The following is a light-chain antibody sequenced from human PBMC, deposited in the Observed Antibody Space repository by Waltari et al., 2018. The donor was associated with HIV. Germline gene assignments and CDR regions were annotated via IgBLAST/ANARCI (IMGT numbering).Light chain of an antibody. V-gene: IGLV2-18*02. CDR2: EVR. J-gene: IGLJ2*01. CDR3: SSYTSSNLV. CDR1: SSHVRSLNH. Sequence: QSALTPPPSVSGSPGQSVTISCTGSSSHVRSLNHVSWYQKPPGTAPKLMIYEVRNRPSGVPERVSGSESGNTASLIISGLQAEDEADYYCSSYTSSNLVFGGGTKLTVL.